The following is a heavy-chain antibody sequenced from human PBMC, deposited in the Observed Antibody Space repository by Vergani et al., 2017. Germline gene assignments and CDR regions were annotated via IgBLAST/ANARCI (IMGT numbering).Heavy chain of an antibody. CDR2: INYSGST. CDR3: ARGRVLFEDY. V-gene: IGHV4-59*01. Sequence: QVQLQESGPGLLKPSETLSLTCTVSGGSISSYYWSWIRQPPGKGLEWIGYINYSGSTNYNPSLKSRVTISVDTSKNQFSLKLSSVTAADTAVYYCARGRVLFEDYWRQGTLVTVSS. CDR1: GGSISSYY. D-gene: IGHD3-16*01. J-gene: IGHJ4*02.